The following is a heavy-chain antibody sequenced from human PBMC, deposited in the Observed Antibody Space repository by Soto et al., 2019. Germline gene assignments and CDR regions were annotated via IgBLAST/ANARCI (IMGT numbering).Heavy chain of an antibody. Sequence: NPSETLSLTCAVYGGSFSAYYWSWVRQPPGKGLEWIGEIIHSESTKYNPSPKTRVTISLDTSKNQFSLKLSSVTAADTAVYYCARQRPTDGRWEFANYYGMDVWGQGTPVTVSS. V-gene: IGHV4-34*12. CDR2: IIHSEST. CDR3: ARQRPTDGRWEFANYYGMDV. J-gene: IGHJ6*02. CDR1: GGSFSAYY. D-gene: IGHD1-26*01.